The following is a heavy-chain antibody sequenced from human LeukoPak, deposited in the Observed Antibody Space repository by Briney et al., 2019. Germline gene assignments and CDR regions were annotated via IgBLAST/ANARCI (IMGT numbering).Heavy chain of an antibody. CDR2: ISAYNGNT. CDR3: ARTPSPGTTVSYYYYGMDV. Sequence: GESLKISCKGSGHSFTSYGISWVRQAPGQGLEWMGWISAYNGNTNYAQKFQGRVTITRDTSASTAYMELSSLRSEDTAVYYCARTPSPGTTVSYYYYGMDVWGQGTTVTVSS. CDR1: GHSFTSYG. V-gene: IGHV1-18*01. J-gene: IGHJ6*02. D-gene: IGHD1-7*01.